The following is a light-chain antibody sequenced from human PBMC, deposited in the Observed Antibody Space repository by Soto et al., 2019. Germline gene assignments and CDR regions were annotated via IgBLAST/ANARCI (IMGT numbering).Light chain of an antibody. CDR1: SSDVGGYNY. CDR2: EVS. CDR3: SSYTSSSTLYV. J-gene: IGLJ1*01. V-gene: IGLV2-14*01. Sequence: QSVLTQPASVSGSPGQSITISCTGTSSDVGGYNYVYWYQQHPGKAPKLMIYEVSNRPSGVSNRFSGSKSGNTASLTISGLQAEDEDDYYCSSYTSSSTLYVFGTGTKVTVL.